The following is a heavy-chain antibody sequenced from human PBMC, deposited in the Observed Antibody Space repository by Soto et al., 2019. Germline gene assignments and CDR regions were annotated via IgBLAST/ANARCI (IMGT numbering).Heavy chain of an antibody. CDR2: ISYDGSNK. CDR3: AGDLKNTRIWGLGY. CDR1: GFTFSSYA. Sequence: QVQLVESGGGVVQPGRSLRLSCAASGFTFSSYAMHWVRQAPGKGLEWVAVISYDGSNKYYADSVKGRFTISRDNSKNTLYLHLNRLGAGDTAAYCCAGDLKNTRIWGLGYWGRGTLVTVSS. V-gene: IGHV3-30-3*01. D-gene: IGHD3-22*01. J-gene: IGHJ4*02.